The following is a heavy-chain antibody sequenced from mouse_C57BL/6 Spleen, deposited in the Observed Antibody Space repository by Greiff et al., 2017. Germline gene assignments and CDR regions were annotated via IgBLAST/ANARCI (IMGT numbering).Heavy chain of an antibody. CDR3: ASSYYDYDGDLYYFDY. Sequence: EVQRVESGGGLVKPGGSLKLSCAASGFTFSDYGMHWVRQAPEKGLEWVAYISSGSSTIYYADTVTGRFTISRDNAKNTLFLQMTSLRSEDTAMYYCASSYYDYDGDLYYFDYWGQGTTLTVSS. D-gene: IGHD2-4*01. V-gene: IGHV5-17*01. CDR1: GFTFSDYG. J-gene: IGHJ2*01. CDR2: ISSGSSTI.